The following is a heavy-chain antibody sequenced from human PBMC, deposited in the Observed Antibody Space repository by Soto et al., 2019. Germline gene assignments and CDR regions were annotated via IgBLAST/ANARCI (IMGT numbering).Heavy chain of an antibody. CDR2: ISGSGGST. V-gene: IGHV3-23*01. J-gene: IGHJ4*02. Sequence: GSLRLSWAASGFTFRRYAMSWVRQASGKGLEWVSAISGSGGSTYYADSVKGRFTISRDNSKNTLYLQMNSLRAEDTAVYYCAKVPGYDFWRGSFDYWGQGTLVTVSS. CDR1: GFTFRRYA. D-gene: IGHD3-3*01. CDR3: AKVPGYDFWRGSFDY.